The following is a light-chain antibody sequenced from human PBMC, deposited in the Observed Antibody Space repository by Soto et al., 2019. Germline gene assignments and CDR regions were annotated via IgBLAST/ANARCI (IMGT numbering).Light chain of an antibody. CDR3: QQYVSSGT. J-gene: IGKJ1*01. V-gene: IGKV3-20*01. CDR2: GAS. Sequence: EIVLTQSPGTLSLSPGERATLSCRASQSVSNNYLAWYQQKPGQAPRLLIYGASNRATGIPDRFSVSGSGTDFTLTISRLEPEDCAVYYCQQYVSSGTFGQGTKVESK. CDR1: QSVSNNY.